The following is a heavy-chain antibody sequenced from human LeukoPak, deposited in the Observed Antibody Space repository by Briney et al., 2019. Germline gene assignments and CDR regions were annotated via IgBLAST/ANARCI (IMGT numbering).Heavy chain of an antibody. CDR1: GFTLSSNY. D-gene: IGHD3-9*01. CDR2: IYSGGST. J-gene: IGHJ4*02. CDR3: ARDRLHYDSLTGYPAD. Sequence: GGSLRLSCADSGFTLSSNYMRWVRQAPGKGLEWVSVIYSGGSTHYADSVKGRFTISRDNSKNTLYLLMNSLRAEARAVYYCARDRLHYDSLTGYPADWGQGTLVTVSS. V-gene: IGHV3-66*01.